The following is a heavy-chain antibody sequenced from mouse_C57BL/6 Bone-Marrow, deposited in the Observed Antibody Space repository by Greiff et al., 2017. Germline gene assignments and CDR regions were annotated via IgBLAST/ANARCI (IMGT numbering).Heavy chain of an antibody. Sequence: VQLQQSGAELVRPGASVKLSCTASGFNIKDDYMHWVKQRPEQGLEWIGWIEPENGDTEYASKFQGKATITADTSSNTAYLQLSSLTSEDTAVYYCTTFGTTVPQAWFAYWGQGTLVTVSA. V-gene: IGHV14-4*01. CDR2: IEPENGDT. D-gene: IGHD1-1*01. J-gene: IGHJ3*01. CDR3: TTFGTTVPQAWFAY. CDR1: GFNIKDDY.